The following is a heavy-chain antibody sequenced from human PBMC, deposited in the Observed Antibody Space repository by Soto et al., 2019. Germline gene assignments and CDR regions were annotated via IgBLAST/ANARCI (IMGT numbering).Heavy chain of an antibody. CDR3: ARGDSDLAVSEAAY. Sequence: SETLSLTCTVSGASITDSYWSWIRQPPEKGLEWIGYIYFSGVATYNPSLKSRATMSRDTSKNEFSLKLTSVTAADTAIYYCARGDSDLAVSEAAYWGQGTLVTSPQ. CDR2: IYFSGVA. CDR1: GASITDSY. V-gene: IGHV4-59*01. D-gene: IGHD2-15*01. J-gene: IGHJ1*01.